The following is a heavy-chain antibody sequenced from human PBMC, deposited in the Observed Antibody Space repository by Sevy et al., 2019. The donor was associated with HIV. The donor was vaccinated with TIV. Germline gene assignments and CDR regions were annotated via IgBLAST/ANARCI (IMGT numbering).Heavy chain of an antibody. V-gene: IGHV3-30*18. Sequence: GGSLRLSCAASGFTFSSYDMHWVRQAPGKGLECVAVISYDGSNKYYADSVKGRFTISRDNSKNTLFLHMNSLGAEDTGVYYCAKGGKNFWDSEDYYYVVDVWGPGTTVTVSS. D-gene: IGHD3-3*01. CDR1: GFTFSSYD. CDR2: ISYDGSNK. J-gene: IGHJ6*02. CDR3: AKGGKNFWDSEDYYYVVDV.